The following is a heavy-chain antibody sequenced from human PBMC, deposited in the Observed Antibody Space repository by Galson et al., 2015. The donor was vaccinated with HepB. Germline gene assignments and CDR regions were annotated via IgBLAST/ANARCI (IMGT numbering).Heavy chain of an antibody. CDR3: AKDGLYCSSANFYHYYYYYYGMDV. CDR2: ISFDGRKT. D-gene: IGHD2-2*01. Sequence: SLRLSCAASGFTFSTYGMHWGRQAPGEGLEWVASISFDGRKTYYVDSVQGRFTISRDNSNNTLYLQMNSLSTEDTAVYYCAKDGLYCSSANFYHYYYYYYGMDVWGQGTTVTVSS. V-gene: IGHV3-30*18. J-gene: IGHJ6*02. CDR1: GFTFSTYG.